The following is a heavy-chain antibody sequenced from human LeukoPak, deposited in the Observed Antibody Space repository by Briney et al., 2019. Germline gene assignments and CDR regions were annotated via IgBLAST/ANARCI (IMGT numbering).Heavy chain of an antibody. CDR1: GGSISSGGYS. J-gene: IGHJ6*02. Sequence: PQTLSLTCAVSGGSISSGGYSWSWTRQPPGKGLEWIGYIYHSGSTYYNPSLKSRVTISVDRSKNQFSLKLSSVTAADTAVYYCARSPGYCSSTSCYYYYGMDVWGQGTTVTVSS. V-gene: IGHV4-30-2*01. D-gene: IGHD2-2*01. CDR3: ARSPGYCSSTSCYYYYGMDV. CDR2: IYHSGST.